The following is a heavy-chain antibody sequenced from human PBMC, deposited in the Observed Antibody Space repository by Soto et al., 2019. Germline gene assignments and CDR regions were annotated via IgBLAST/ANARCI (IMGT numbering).Heavy chain of an antibody. CDR2: IYPGDSDT. CDR3: ARGWKVAGDAFDI. J-gene: IGHJ3*02. Sequence: GQSRKISCKGSGYNFAVYWIGWVRQMPGKGLEWMGMIYPGDSDTRYSPSFQGQVTISVDKSISTAYLQWSSLKASDTAMYYCARGWKVAGDAFDIWGQGTIVTVSS. V-gene: IGHV5-51*01. D-gene: IGHD1-1*01. CDR1: GYNFAVYW.